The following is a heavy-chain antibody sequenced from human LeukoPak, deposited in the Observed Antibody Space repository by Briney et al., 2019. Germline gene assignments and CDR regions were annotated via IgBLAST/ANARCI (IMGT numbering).Heavy chain of an antibody. V-gene: IGHV4-59*08. J-gene: IGHJ4*02. CDR2: VYYSGRT. CDR1: GDSISSYY. CDR3: ASRSSIWSGYQDTLYYFDS. D-gene: IGHD3-3*01. Sequence: SETLSLTCTVSGDSISSYYWSWLRQPPGKGLEWIGHVYYSGRTTYNPSLRSRLTISVDTSTSQLSLKLSSVTASDTAVYYCASRSSIWSGYQDTLYYFDSWGQGTLVTVSS.